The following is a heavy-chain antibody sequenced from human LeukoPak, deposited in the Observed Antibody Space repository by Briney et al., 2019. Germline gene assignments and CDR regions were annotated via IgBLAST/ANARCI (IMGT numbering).Heavy chain of an antibody. CDR2: INHSGST. CDR3: AREGGYYDILTGYYKDY. V-gene: IGHV4-34*01. D-gene: IGHD3-9*01. J-gene: IGHJ4*02. CDR1: GGSFSGYY. Sequence: SETLSLTCAVYGGSFSGYYWSWIRQPPGKGLEWIGEINHSGSTYYNPSLKSRVTISVDTSKNRFSLKLSSVTAADTAVYYCAREGGYYDILTGYYKDYWGQGTLVTVSS.